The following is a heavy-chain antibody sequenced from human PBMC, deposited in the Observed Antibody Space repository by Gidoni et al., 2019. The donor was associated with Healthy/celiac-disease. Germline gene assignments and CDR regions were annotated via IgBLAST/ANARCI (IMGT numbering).Heavy chain of an antibody. CDR1: GGSISSSSYY. CDR3: ATETGGY. Sequence: QLQLQESGPGLVKPSETLSLTCTVSGGSISSSSYYWGWIRQPPGKGREWIGSIYYSGSTYYNPSLKSRVTISVDTSKNQFSLKLSSVTAADTAVYYCATETGGYWGQGTLVTVSS. D-gene: IGHD3-10*01. V-gene: IGHV4-39*01. J-gene: IGHJ4*02. CDR2: IYYSGST.